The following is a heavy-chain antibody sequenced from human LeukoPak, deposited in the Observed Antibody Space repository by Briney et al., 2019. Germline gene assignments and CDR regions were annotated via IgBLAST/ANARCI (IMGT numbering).Heavy chain of an antibody. CDR2: ISAYNGNT. CDR3: ARDRGTWIQLWLIDY. J-gene: IGHJ4*02. V-gene: IGHV1-18*01. Sequence: GASVKLSCKASGYTFTSYGISWVRQAPGQGLEWMGWISAYNGNTNYAQKFQGRVTVTTDTSTSTAYMELRSLRSDDTAVYYCARDRGTWIQLWLIDYWGQGTLVTVSS. D-gene: IGHD5-18*01. CDR1: GYTFTSYG.